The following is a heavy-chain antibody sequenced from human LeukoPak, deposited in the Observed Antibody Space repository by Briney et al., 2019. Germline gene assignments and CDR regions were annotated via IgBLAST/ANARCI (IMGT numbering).Heavy chain of an antibody. D-gene: IGHD3-10*01. Sequence: GGSLRLSCAVSGFIFSSYAMSWVRQAPGKGLEWVSAISGGGGRTYYTDSVKGRFTISRDNSKNTLYLQMNNLRAEDTAVYYCAKSPYGSGSSTYYFDYWGQGTLVTVSS. CDR1: GFIFSSYA. CDR3: AKSPYGSGSSTYYFDY. V-gene: IGHV3-23*01. CDR2: ISGGGGRT. J-gene: IGHJ4*02.